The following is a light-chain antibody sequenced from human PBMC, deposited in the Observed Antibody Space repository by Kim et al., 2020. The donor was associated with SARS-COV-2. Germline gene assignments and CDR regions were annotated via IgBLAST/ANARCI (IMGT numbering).Light chain of an antibody. J-gene: IGKJ4*01. CDR1: QSVPSSF. CDR2: GAS. CDR3: QQYGDLPLT. V-gene: IGKV3-20*01. Sequence: SPGQRATLSGRASQSVPSSFLAWYQQKPGQAPRLLIYGASSRATGIADRFSGRGSGTDFTLTISRLQPEDFAVYYCQQYGDLPLTFGGGTKVDIK.